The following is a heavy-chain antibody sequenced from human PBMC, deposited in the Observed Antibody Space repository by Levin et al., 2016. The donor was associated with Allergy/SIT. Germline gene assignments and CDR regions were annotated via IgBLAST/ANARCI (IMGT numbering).Heavy chain of an antibody. J-gene: IGHJ4*02. Sequence: WVRQAPGQGLEWMGWMNPNSGNTGYAQKFQGRVTMTRNTSISTAYMELSSLRSEDTAVYYCARGQIAVAGTTRSAPDYWGQGTLVTVSS. CDR2: MNPNSGNT. V-gene: IGHV1-8*01. CDR3: ARGQIAVAGTTRSAPDY. D-gene: IGHD6-19*01.